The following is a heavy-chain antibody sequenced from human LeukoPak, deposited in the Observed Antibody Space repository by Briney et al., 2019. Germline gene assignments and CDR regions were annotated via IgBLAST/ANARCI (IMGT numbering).Heavy chain of an antibody. CDR1: GFTFSNYW. V-gene: IGHV3-74*01. J-gene: IGHJ4*02. CDR3: ARAIGSSWGKVDY. Sequence: GSLRLSCVASGFTFSNYWMHWVRQAPGKGLVWVSRIKTDGSRTNYADSVKGRFTISRDNAKNTVYLEMNSLRSEDTAVYYCARAIGSSWGKVDYWGQGTLVTVSS. D-gene: IGHD6-13*01. CDR2: IKTDGSRT.